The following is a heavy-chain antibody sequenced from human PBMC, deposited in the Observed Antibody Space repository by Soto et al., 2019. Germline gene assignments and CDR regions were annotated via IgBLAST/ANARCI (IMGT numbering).Heavy chain of an antibody. J-gene: IGHJ4*02. D-gene: IGHD6-13*01. CDR3: ARLGYSSSLDY. V-gene: IGHV4-39*01. CDR1: GGSISSSSYY. CDR2: IYYSGST. Sequence: SETLSLTCTVSGGSISSSSYYWGWIRQPPGKGLEWIGSIYYSGSTYYNPSLKSRVTISVDTSKNQFSLKLSSVTAADTAVYYWARLGYSSSLDYWGQGTLVTVSS.